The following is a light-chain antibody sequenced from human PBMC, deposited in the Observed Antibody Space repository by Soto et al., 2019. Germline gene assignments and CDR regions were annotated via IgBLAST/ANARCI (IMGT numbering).Light chain of an antibody. CDR3: CSCAGSDNRV. Sequence: QSARPQPRFVSGSAGQSGPISCTGTGTDVGAYNYVSWYQQQPGRPPKLMIYEVARWPSGVPDRFSGSKSDNTADLNISGLKAEDEADYYCCSCAGSDNRVCGTGTRGTVL. J-gene: IGLJ1*01. V-gene: IGLV2-11*01. CDR1: GTDVGAYNY. CDR2: EVA.